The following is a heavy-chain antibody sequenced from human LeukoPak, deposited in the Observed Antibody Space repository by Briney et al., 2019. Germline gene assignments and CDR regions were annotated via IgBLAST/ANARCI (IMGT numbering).Heavy chain of an antibody. CDR2: ISSSSSYT. CDR1: GFTFSDYY. J-gene: IGHJ4*02. V-gene: IGHV3-11*05. Sequence: GGSLRLSCAASGFTFSDYYMSWIRQAPGRGLEWVSYISSSSSYTNYADSVKGRSTISRDNAKNSLYLQMNSLRAEDTAVYYCARDPSGGYSYGPHFDYWGQGTLVTVSS. D-gene: IGHD5-18*01. CDR3: ARDPSGGYSYGPHFDY.